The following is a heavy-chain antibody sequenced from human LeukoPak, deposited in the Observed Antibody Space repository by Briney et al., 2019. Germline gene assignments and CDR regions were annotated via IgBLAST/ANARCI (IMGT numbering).Heavy chain of an antibody. Sequence: GGSLRLSCAASGFTFSSYGMHWVRQAPGKGLGWVAVISHDGSNKYYADSVKGRFTISRDNSKNTLYLQMNSLRAEDTAVYYCAKDSSYYYDSNGYFDYWGQGTLVTVSS. CDR1: GFTFSSYG. V-gene: IGHV3-30*18. D-gene: IGHD3-22*01. CDR2: ISHDGSNK. CDR3: AKDSSYYYDSNGYFDY. J-gene: IGHJ4*02.